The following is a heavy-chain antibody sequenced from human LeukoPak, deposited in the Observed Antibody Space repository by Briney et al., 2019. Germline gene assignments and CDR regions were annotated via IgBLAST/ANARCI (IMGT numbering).Heavy chain of an antibody. V-gene: IGHV4-34*01. D-gene: IGHD3-22*01. CDR2: INHSGST. CDR3: ARDPVYDSSGYTPNDAFDI. Sequence: PSETLSLTCAVYGGSFSGYYWSWIRQPPGKGLEWIGEINHSGSTNYNPSLKSRVTISVDTSKNQFSLKLSSVTAADTAVYYCARDPVYDSSGYTPNDAFDIWGQGTMVTVSS. CDR1: GGSFSGYY. J-gene: IGHJ3*02.